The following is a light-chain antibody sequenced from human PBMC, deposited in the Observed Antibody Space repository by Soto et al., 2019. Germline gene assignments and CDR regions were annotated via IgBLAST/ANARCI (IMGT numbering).Light chain of an antibody. CDR1: QSITSY. J-gene: IGKJ3*01. CDR2: AAS. CDR3: HQYGSSPLT. Sequence: DIQMTQSPSSLSASIGDRVTITCRASQSITSYLNWYQQRPGTAPKLLIYAASSLHIGVPSRFSGGGSGTDFTLTISRLEPEDFAVYYCHQYGSSPLTFGPGTKVDI. V-gene: IGKV1-39*01.